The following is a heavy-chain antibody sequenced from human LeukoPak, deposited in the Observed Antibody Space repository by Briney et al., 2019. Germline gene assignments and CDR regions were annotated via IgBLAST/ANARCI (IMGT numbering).Heavy chain of an antibody. J-gene: IGHJ4*02. CDR3: ARDRSLRYFDY. Sequence: PGGSLRLSCAASRFTFRNHGMHWVRQAPGKGLEWVAVIWYDGSDTYYTDSVKGRFTIPRDNSKNTLYLQMNSLRVEDTAVYYCARDRSLRYFDYWGQGTAVTVSS. CDR2: IWYDGSDT. CDR1: RFTFRNHG. V-gene: IGHV3-33*01.